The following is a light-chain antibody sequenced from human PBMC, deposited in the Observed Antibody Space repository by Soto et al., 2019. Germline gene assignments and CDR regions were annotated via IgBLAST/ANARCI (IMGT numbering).Light chain of an antibody. V-gene: IGLV2-8*01. CDR1: SSDVGAYDY. Sequence: QSVLTQPPSASGSPGQSVTISCTGTSSDVGAYDYVSWYQQHPGKAPKLMIYEINKRPSGVPDRFSGSKSGNTASLTVSGLQAEAEADYYCSSFAGSNNYPYVFGTGTKGTAL. CDR3: SSFAGSNNYPYV. CDR2: EIN. J-gene: IGLJ1*01.